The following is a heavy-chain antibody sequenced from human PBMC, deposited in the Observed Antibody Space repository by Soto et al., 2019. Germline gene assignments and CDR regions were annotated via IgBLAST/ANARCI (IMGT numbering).Heavy chain of an antibody. CDR1: GGSISSYY. D-gene: IGHD3-3*01. CDR2: IYTSGST. Sequence: SETLSLTCTVSGGSISSYYWSWIRQPAGKGLEWIGRIYTSGSTNYNPSLKSRVTMSVYTSKNQFSLKLSSVTAADTAVYYCARGTRITTFGVENYYFDYWGQGTRGTVAS. CDR3: ARGTRITTFGVENYYFDY. V-gene: IGHV4-4*07. J-gene: IGHJ4*02.